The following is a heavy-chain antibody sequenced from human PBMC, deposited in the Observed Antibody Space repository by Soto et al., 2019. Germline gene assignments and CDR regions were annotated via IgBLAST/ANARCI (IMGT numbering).Heavy chain of an antibody. Sequence: ASVKVSCKASGYTFTSYAMHWVRQAPGQRLEWMGWINAGNGNTKYSQKFQGRVTITRDTSAGTVYMQLSSLTSEDTAVFYCARDDSGFSGSHYIDYFNYWGQGALVTVSS. J-gene: IGHJ4*02. CDR2: INAGNGNT. CDR1: GYTFTSYA. D-gene: IGHD1-26*01. CDR3: ARDDSGFSGSHYIDYFNY. V-gene: IGHV1-3*01.